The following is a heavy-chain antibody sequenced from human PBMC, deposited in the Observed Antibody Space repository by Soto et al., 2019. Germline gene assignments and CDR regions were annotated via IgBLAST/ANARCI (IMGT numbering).Heavy chain of an antibody. V-gene: IGHV4-31*03. Sequence: QVQLQESGPGLVKPSQTLSLTCTVSGGSISSGGYYWSWIRQHPGKGLEWIGYIYYSGSTYYNPSLKGRVTISVDTSKTQSSLKLSSVTAADTAVYYCARWPQLEPRFDYWGQGTLVTVSS. CDR3: ARWPQLEPRFDY. J-gene: IGHJ4*02. CDR2: IYYSGST. D-gene: IGHD1-1*01. CDR1: GGSISSGGYY.